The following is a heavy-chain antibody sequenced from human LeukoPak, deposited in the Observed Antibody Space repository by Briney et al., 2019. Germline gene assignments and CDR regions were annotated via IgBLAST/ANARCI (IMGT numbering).Heavy chain of an antibody. V-gene: IGHV3-21*01. J-gene: IGHJ4*02. Sequence: GGSLRLSCAASGFTFSSYSMNWVRQAPGKGLEWVSSISSSSSYIYYADSVKGRFTISRDNAKNSLYLQMNSLRAEDTAVYYCARVSGSGSDFDYWGQGTLVTASS. D-gene: IGHD3-10*01. CDR2: ISSSSSYI. CDR1: GFTFSSYS. CDR3: ARVSGSGSDFDY.